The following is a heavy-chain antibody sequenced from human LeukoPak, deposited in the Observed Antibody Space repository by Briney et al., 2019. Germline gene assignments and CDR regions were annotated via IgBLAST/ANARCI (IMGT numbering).Heavy chain of an antibody. Sequence: SVKVSCKASGGTFSSYAISWVRQAPGQGLEWMGGIIPILGIANYAQKFQGRVTITADKSTSTAYMELSSLRSEDTAVYYCARVVGRDTAMVGPFDYWGQGTLVTVSS. V-gene: IGHV1-69*10. J-gene: IGHJ4*02. CDR2: IIPILGIA. CDR3: ARVVGRDTAMVGPFDY. CDR1: GGTFSSYA. D-gene: IGHD5-18*01.